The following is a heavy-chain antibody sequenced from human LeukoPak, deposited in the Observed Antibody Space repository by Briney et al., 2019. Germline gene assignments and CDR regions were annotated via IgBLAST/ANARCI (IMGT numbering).Heavy chain of an antibody. D-gene: IGHD6-6*01. CDR2: INPNSGGT. CDR3: ARAGVSIAARYNWFDP. V-gene: IGHV1-2*02. CDR1: GYTFSNYY. J-gene: IGHJ5*02. Sequence: ASVKVSCKASGYTFSNYYMHWVRQAPGQGLEWMGWINPNSGGTNYAQKFQGRVTMTRDTSISTAYMELSRLRSDDTAVYYCARAGVSIAARYNWFDPWGQGTLVTVSS.